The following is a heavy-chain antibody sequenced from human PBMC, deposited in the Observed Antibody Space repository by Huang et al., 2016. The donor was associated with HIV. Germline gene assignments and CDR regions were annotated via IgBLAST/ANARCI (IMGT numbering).Heavy chain of an antibody. CDR3: VRPPLQNSISPWDT. Sequence: QVQLVQSGPELRKPGASVKVSCKASGYIFTKHTINWVRQAPRQGLEWMGWINTKTGNPTYAPDFTGRFVFSLDNSVNTTYLQITNLRTDDTALYFCVRPPLQNSISPWDTWGQGTLVTVSS. CDR1: GYIFTKHT. D-gene: IGHD1-1*01. CDR2: INTKTGNP. J-gene: IGHJ5*02. V-gene: IGHV7-4-1*02.